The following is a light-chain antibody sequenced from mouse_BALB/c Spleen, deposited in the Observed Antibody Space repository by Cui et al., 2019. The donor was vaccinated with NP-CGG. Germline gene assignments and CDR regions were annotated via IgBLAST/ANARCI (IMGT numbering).Light chain of an antibody. V-gene: IGLV1*01. Sequence: HALLTQESALTTSPGETVTLTCRSSTGTVTTSNYANWVQEKPDHLFTGLIGGTNNRAPGVPARFSGSLIGDKAALTITGAQTEDEAIYFCALWYSNHWVFGGGTKLTVL. J-gene: IGLJ1*01. CDR2: GTN. CDR1: TGTVTTSNY. CDR3: ALWYSNHWV.